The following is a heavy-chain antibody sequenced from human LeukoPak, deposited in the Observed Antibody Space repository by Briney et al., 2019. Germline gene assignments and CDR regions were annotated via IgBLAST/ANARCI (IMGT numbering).Heavy chain of an antibody. V-gene: IGHV3-48*03. CDR2: IYGSGSPI. CDR3: ARNAANDY. Sequence: GGSLRLSCAASGFSFSSYEVNWVRQAPGKGLEWVSYIYGSGSPIYYADSVKGRLTISRDNAKNSLYLQMNSLRAEDTAVYYCARNAANDYWGQGTLVTVSS. D-gene: IGHD2-15*01. CDR1: GFSFSSYE. J-gene: IGHJ4*02.